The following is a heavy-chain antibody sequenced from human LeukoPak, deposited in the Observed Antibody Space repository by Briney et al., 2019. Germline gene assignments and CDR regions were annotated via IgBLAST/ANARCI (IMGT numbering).Heavy chain of an antibody. J-gene: IGHJ4*02. V-gene: IGHV1-69*05. Sequence: SVKVSCKASGGTFSSYAISWVRQAPGQGLEWMGGIIPIFGTANYAQKFQGRVTITTDESTSTAYMELSSLRSEDTAVYYCARSSNYYDSSGPFDYWGQGTLVTLSS. D-gene: IGHD3-22*01. CDR1: GGTFSSYA. CDR3: ARSSNYYDSSGPFDY. CDR2: IIPIFGTA.